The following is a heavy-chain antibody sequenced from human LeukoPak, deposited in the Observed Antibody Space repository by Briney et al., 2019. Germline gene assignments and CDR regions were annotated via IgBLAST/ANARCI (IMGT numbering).Heavy chain of an antibody. D-gene: IGHD4-17*01. Sequence: SQTLSLTCAVSGGSISSGGYSWSWIRQPPGKGLEWIGYIYHSGSTYYNPSLKSRVTISVDRSKNQFSLKLSSVTAADTAVYYCARDGATVTTTEWYFDLWGRGTLVTVSS. CDR2: IYHSGST. J-gene: IGHJ2*01. V-gene: IGHV4-30-2*01. CDR1: GGSISSGGYS. CDR3: ARDGATVTTTEWYFDL.